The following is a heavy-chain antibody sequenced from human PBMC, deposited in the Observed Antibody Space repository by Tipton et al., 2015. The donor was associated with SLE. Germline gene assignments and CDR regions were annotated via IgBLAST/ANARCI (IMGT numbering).Heavy chain of an antibody. CDR2: IYYSGST. J-gene: IGHJ4*02. D-gene: IGHD4-11*01. V-gene: IGHV4-31*11. CDR3: ARFDYSNWDDY. Sequence: TLSLTCAVSGGSVSSGGYSWNWIRQPPGKGLEWIGYIYYSGSTYYNPSLQSRLTMSVDTSRNQFSLKLTSVTAADTAVYFCARFDYSNWDDYWGQGTLVTVSS. CDR1: GGSVSSGGYS.